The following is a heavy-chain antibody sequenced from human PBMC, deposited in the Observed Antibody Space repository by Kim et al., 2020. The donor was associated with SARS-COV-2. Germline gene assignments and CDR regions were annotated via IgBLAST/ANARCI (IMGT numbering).Heavy chain of an antibody. V-gene: IGHV3-23*01. CDR1: GFTFASHS. D-gene: IGHD3-22*01. J-gene: IGHJ4*02. Sequence: GGSLRLSCAASGFTFASHSMSWVRQPPGKGLEWVSGISGRGDSTYYSDSVKGRFTISRDNSKNTLFLQMHSLRADDTAVYFCSRVPFPYDSRVPFDYWGQRTLLTVSS. CDR3: SRVPFPYDSRVPFDY. CDR2: ISGRGDST.